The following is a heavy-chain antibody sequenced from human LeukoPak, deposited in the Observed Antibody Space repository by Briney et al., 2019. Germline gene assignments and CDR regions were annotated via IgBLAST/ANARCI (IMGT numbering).Heavy chain of an antibody. Sequence: ASVKVSCKASGYTFTSYDINWVRQATGQGLEWMGWMNPNSGGTNYAQKFQGWVTMTRDTSISTAYLELSRLRSDDTAVYYCARAKGRYYYDSSGYYFRPGYYYYYGMDVWGQGTTVTVSS. CDR1: GYTFTSYD. CDR2: MNPNSGGT. D-gene: IGHD3-22*01. V-gene: IGHV1-2*04. J-gene: IGHJ6*02. CDR3: ARAKGRYYYDSSGYYFRPGYYYYYGMDV.